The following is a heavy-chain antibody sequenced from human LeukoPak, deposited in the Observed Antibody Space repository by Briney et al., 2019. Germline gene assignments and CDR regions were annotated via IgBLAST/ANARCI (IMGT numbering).Heavy chain of an antibody. Sequence: GGSLRLSCAASGFTFSSYSMNWVRQAPGKGLEWVANTKEDGGEKYYVDSVKGRFTISRDNAENSLYLQMNSLRAEDTAVYYCARRSVAGSLDYWGQGTLVTVSS. V-gene: IGHV3-7*01. CDR2: TKEDGGEK. CDR1: GFTFSSYS. J-gene: IGHJ4*02. D-gene: IGHD6-19*01. CDR3: ARRSVAGSLDY.